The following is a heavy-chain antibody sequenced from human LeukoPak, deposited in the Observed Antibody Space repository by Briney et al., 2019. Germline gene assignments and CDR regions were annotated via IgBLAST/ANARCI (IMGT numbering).Heavy chain of an antibody. D-gene: IGHD3-10*01. CDR2: IYPGDSDT. CDR1: GCLFTSYW. CDR3: ACSRGSGSWPDY. J-gene: IGHJ4*02. V-gene: IGHV5-51*01. Sequence: GGALKISCKGSGCLFTSYWIGWVRQLPGKGLEWMGIIYPGDSDTRYSPSFQGQVTISADKSISTAYLQWSSLKAADTAMYYCACSRGSGSWPDYWGQGTLVTVSS.